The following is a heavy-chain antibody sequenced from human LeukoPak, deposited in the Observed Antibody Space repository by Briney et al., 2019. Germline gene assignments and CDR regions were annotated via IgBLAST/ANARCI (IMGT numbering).Heavy chain of an antibody. Sequence: SVKVSCKASGGTFSSYAISWVRQAPGQGLEWMGGIIPIFGTANYAQKFQGRVTITADKSTSTAYLELSSLRSEDTAVYYCASSSWNEYFQHWGRGTLVTVSS. V-gene: IGHV1-69*06. D-gene: IGHD6-13*01. J-gene: IGHJ1*01. CDR1: GGTFSSYA. CDR2: IIPIFGTA. CDR3: ASSSWNEYFQH.